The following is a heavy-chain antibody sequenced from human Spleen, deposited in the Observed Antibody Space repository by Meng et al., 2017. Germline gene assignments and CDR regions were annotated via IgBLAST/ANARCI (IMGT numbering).Heavy chain of an antibody. J-gene: IGHJ6*02. CDR1: GFTFSSYG. CDR2: IWYDGSNK. D-gene: IGHD3-3*01. V-gene: IGHV3-33*01. Sequence: GESLKISCAASGFTFSSYGMHWVRQAPGKGLEWVAVIWYDGSNKYYADSVKGRFTISRDNSKNTLYLQMNSLRAEDTAVYYCARDHRSGYHNYYYNYGLDVWGQGTTVTVSS. CDR3: ARDHRSGYHNYYYNYGLDV.